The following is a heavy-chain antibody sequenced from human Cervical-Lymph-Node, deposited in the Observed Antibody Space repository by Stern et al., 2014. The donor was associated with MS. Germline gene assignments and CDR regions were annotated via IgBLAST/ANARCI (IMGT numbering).Heavy chain of an antibody. Sequence: VQLVESGAEVKKPGSSVKVSCKASGGTFSTHAISWVRQVPGLGLEWMGGIIPKFGTPNYAQRFQDRVTITADESTSTAYKELSSLRSEDTAVYYCARCRDILTAFYDGMDVWGQGTTVTVS. D-gene: IGHD3-9*01. CDR3: ARCRDILTAFYDGMDV. V-gene: IGHV1-69*01. J-gene: IGHJ6*02. CDR1: GGTFSTHA. CDR2: IIPKFGTP.